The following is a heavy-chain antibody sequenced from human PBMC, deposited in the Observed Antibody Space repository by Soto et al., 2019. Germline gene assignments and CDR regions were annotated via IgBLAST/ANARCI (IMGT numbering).Heavy chain of an antibody. D-gene: IGHD3-10*01. CDR1: GFTFSSYG. CDR2: ISYDGSNK. Sequence: ESGGGVVQPGRSLRLSCAASGFTFSSYGMHWVRQAPGKGLEWVAVISYDGSNKYYADSVKGRFTISRDNSKNTLYLQMNSLRAEDTAVYYCAKGNYYGSRGLFDYWGQGTLVTVSS. J-gene: IGHJ4*02. CDR3: AKGNYYGSRGLFDY. V-gene: IGHV3-30*18.